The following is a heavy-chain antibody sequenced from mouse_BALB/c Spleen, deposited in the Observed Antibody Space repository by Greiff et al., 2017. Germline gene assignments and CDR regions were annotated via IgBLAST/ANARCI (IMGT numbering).Heavy chain of an antibody. Sequence: VQLQQSGAELARPGASVKLSCKASGYTFTSYWMQWVKQRPGQGLEWIGAIYPGDGDTRYTQKFKGKATLTADKSSSTAYMQLSSLASEDSAVYYCARGLLSYYYAMDYWGQGTSVTVSS. CDR2: IYPGDGDT. CDR3: ARGLLSYYYAMDY. CDR1: GYTFTSYW. J-gene: IGHJ4*01. D-gene: IGHD1-1*01. V-gene: IGHV1-87*01.